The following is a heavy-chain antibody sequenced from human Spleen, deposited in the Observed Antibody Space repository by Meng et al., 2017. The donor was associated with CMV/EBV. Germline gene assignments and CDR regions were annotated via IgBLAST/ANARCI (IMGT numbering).Heavy chain of an antibody. D-gene: IGHD2-21*02. J-gene: IGHJ4*02. CDR3: VTDDLCSGGDCSVGY. CDR2: FDPEDGET. Sequence: ASVKVSCKVSGYNIIELSMQWVRQAPGKGLEWMGGFDPEDGETIFAQKFQGRVRLTEDTSTNTAYMELRSLTSADTAVYYCVTDDLCSGGDCSVGYWGQGVLVTVSS. CDR1: GYNIIELS. V-gene: IGHV1-24*01.